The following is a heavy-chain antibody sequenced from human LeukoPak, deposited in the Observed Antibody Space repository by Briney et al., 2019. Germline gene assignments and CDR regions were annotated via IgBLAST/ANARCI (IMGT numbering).Heavy chain of an antibody. V-gene: IGHV3-11*01. Sequence: GGSLRLSCAASGFTFSDYNMNWLRQAPGKGLEWVSYITNSGSTIRYADSVKGRFTISRDYAKNSLYLQMNSLRAEDTAVYYCASMRGYFEYWGQGTLVTVSS. CDR3: ASMRGYFEY. J-gene: IGHJ4*02. CDR1: GFTFSDYN. CDR2: ITNSGSTI.